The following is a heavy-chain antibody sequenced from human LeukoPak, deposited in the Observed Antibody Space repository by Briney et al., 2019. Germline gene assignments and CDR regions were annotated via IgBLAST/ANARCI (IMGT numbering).Heavy chain of an antibody. Sequence: SETLSLTCTVSGGSISRYHWSWIRQPPGKGLEWIGYIYYTGSTNYNPSLKSRVTISIDTSKNQFSLKLSSVTAADTAVYYCARHESSGSSLGIFDYWSQGTLVTVSS. J-gene: IGHJ4*02. D-gene: IGHD1-26*01. CDR1: GGSISRYH. V-gene: IGHV4-59*08. CDR3: ARHESSGSSLGIFDY. CDR2: IYYTGST.